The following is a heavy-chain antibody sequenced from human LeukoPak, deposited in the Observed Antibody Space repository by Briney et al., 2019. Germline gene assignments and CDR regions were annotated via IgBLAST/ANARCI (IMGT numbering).Heavy chain of an antibody. CDR2: ISHDGSVT. CDR3: AKEPNSYSSGWYFQH. J-gene: IGHJ1*01. Sequence: GGSLRLSCAASGFTFSHYGMQWVRQAPGKGLEWVAVISHDGSVTFYADSVKGRFTISRDNSRYTVDLQMYSLRAEDTAVYYCAKEPNSYSSGWYFQHWGQGILVTASS. V-gene: IGHV3-30*18. CDR1: GFTFSHYG. D-gene: IGHD6-25*01.